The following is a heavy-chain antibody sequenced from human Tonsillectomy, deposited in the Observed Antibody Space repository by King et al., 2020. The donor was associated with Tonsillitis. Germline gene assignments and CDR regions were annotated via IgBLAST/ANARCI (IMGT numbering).Heavy chain of an antibody. Sequence: VQLVESGGGVVQPGRSLRLSCAASGFTFSSKGMHWVLQAPGKGLEGVAVMSYDGIYDYYADSVKGRFTISRDNSKNTLYLQMNSLRAEDTAVYYCAMGESSGWCFDYWGQGTLVTVSS. CDR2: MSYDGIYD. CDR1: GFTFSSKG. V-gene: IGHV3-30*03. J-gene: IGHJ4*02. D-gene: IGHD6-19*01. CDR3: AMGESSGWCFDY.